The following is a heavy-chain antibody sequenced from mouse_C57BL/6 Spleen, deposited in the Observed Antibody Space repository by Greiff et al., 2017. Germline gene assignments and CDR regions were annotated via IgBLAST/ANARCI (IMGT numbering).Heavy chain of an antibody. D-gene: IGHD1-1*01. CDR3: AREEDYYGSSSSYYAMDY. Sequence: QVQLKQSGPELVKPGASVKISCKASGYAFSGSWMNWVKQRPGKGLEWIGRIYPGDGDTNYNGKFKGKATLTADKSSSTAYMQLSSLTSEDSAVYFCAREEDYYGSSSSYYAMDYWGQGTSVTVSS. CDR2: IYPGDGDT. CDR1: GYAFSGSW. V-gene: IGHV1-82*01. J-gene: IGHJ4*01.